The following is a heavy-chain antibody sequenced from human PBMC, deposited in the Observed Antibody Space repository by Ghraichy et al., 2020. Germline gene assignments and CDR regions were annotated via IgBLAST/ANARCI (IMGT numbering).Heavy chain of an antibody. Sequence: GGVLRLSCVASGFTFRNYWMYWVRQAPGKGPEWVANINQDGSETNSVDSVKGRFTISRDNAKNSLFLQMNSLRAEDTAVYYCVRDIRWGQGTLVTVSS. CDR3: VRDIR. V-gene: IGHV3-7*01. CDR1: GFTFRNYW. CDR2: INQDGSET. J-gene: IGHJ4*02.